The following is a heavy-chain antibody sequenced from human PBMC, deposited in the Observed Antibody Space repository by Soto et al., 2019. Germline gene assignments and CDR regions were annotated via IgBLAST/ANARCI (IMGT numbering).Heavy chain of an antibody. J-gene: IGHJ6*02. CDR1: GGSISSGAYY. D-gene: IGHD6-6*01. Sequence: SETLSLTCTVSGGSISSGAYYWSWIRQHPGKGLEWIGYISYSGNTYYNPSLKSRVTISVDTSKKQFSLKLSSVTAADTAVYYCARGSRNLGSSPYYYYGMDVWGQGTTVTVSS. V-gene: IGHV4-31*03. CDR2: ISYSGNT. CDR3: ARGSRNLGSSPYYYYGMDV.